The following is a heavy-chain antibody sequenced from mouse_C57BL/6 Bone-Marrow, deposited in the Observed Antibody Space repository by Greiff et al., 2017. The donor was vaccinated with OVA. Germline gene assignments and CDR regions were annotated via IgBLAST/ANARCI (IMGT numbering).Heavy chain of an antibody. V-gene: IGHV1-69*01. CDR1: GYTFTSYW. D-gene: IGHD1-1*01. J-gene: IGHJ2*01. CDR2: INPCNGCP. Sequence: QVQLQQPGTELVMPGASVKLSCKASGYTFTSYWMHWVKQRPGQGLEWIGNINPCNGCPNYTQKFKGKSTLTVDKSSSTAYMQLSSLTSEDSAVYYCARSTIDYYGSSLDYGGQGTTLTVSS. CDR3: ARSTIDYYGSSLDY.